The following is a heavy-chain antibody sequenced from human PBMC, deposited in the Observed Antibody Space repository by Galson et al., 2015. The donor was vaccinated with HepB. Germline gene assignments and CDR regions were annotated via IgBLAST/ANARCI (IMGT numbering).Heavy chain of an antibody. CDR1: GFTFSSYW. D-gene: IGHD5-12*01. Sequence: SLRLSCAASGFTFSSYWMHWVRQAPGKGLVWVSRINSDGSATSNADSVKGRFTISRDNAKNTLYLQMNSLRAEDTAVYYCASLQIVATITEDYWGQGTLVTVSS. CDR2: INSDGSAT. CDR3: ASLQIVATITEDY. J-gene: IGHJ4*02. V-gene: IGHV3-74*01.